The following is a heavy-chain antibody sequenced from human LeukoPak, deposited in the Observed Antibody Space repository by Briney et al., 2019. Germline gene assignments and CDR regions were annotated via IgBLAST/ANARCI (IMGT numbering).Heavy chain of an antibody. V-gene: IGHV3-30*03. CDR2: ISYDGSNK. Sequence: PGGSLRLSCAASGFAFSSYGMHWVRQAPGKGLEWVAVISYDGSNKYYADSVKGRFTISRDNSKNTLYLQMNSLRAEDTAVYYCARGGWFGMFWGQGTLVTVSS. CDR1: GFAFSSYG. J-gene: IGHJ4*02. CDR3: ARGGWFGMF. D-gene: IGHD3-10*01.